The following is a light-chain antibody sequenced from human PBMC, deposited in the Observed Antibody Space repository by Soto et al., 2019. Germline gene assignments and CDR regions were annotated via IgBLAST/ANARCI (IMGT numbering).Light chain of an antibody. CDR1: QSFSSSY. J-gene: IGKJ1*01. CDR3: QQYGSLGT. V-gene: IGKV3-20*01. CDR2: GTS. Sequence: ENVLTQSPGTLSLSPGERATLSCRASQSFSSSYLAWYQQKPGQAPRLLIYGTSTRATGVPDRFSGSGSQTDFTLTISRLEPEDFVVYYCQQYGSLGTFGQGTRVEI.